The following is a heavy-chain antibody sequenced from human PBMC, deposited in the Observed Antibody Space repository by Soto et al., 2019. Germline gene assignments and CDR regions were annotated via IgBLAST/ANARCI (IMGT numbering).Heavy chain of an antibody. CDR3: ARGFGAPSHGMDV. Sequence: QLQLQESGSGLVKPSQTLSLTCAVSGGSISSGGYSWSWIRQPPGKGLEWIGYIYQSGSTYYNPSLKSRVTMSVDRSKNQFSLKLSSVTAADTAVYYCARGFGAPSHGMDVWGQGTTVTVSS. J-gene: IGHJ6*02. V-gene: IGHV4-30-2*01. CDR1: GGSISSGGYS. CDR2: IYQSGST. D-gene: IGHD3-16*01.